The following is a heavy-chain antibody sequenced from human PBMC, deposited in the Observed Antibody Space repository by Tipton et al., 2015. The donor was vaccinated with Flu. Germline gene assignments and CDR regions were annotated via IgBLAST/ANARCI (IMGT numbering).Heavy chain of an antibody. J-gene: IGHJ4*02. D-gene: IGHD3-3*01. CDR2: ISSSSSYI. CDR1: GFTFSSYS. V-gene: IGHV3-21*01. CDR3: ARVIGGYRD. Sequence: SLRLSCAASGFTFSSYSMNWDRQAPGKGLEWVSSISSSSSYIYYADSVKGRVTISRDNAKNSLYLQMNSLRAEDTAVYYCARVIGGYRDWGQGTLVTVSS.